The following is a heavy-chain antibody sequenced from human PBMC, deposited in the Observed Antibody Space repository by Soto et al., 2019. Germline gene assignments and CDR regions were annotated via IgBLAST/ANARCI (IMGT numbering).Heavy chain of an antibody. Sequence: SETLSLTCTVSGGSISSYYWSWIRQPPGKGLEWIGYIYYTGSTNYNPSLKSRLTISVDTSKNQFSLKLSSVTAADTAVYYCARGSGPNDAFDIWGQGTMVTVSS. CDR2: IYYTGST. J-gene: IGHJ3*02. CDR3: ARGSGPNDAFDI. CDR1: GGSISSYY. D-gene: IGHD2-15*01. V-gene: IGHV4-59*01.